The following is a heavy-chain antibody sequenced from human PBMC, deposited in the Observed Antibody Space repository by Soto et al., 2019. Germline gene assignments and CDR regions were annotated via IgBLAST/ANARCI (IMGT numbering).Heavy chain of an antibody. CDR1: GYTFTGYY. Sequence: ASVEVSCTACGYTFTGYYRHWVRQAPGQGLEWMGWINAGNGNTKFSQKFQGRVTITRDTSASTAYMELSSLRSEVTAVYYCARAPGAAIDYWGQGTLVTVSS. V-gene: IGHV1-3*01. J-gene: IGHJ4*02. CDR3: ARAPGAAIDY. CDR2: INAGNGNT.